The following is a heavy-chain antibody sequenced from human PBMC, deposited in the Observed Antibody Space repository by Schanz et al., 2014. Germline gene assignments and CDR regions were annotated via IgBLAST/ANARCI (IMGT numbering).Heavy chain of an antibody. J-gene: IGHJ5*02. CDR1: GFSFGTYA. D-gene: IGHD3-9*01. Sequence: EVHLLESGGGLVQPGGSLRLSCAASGFSFGTYAMSWVRQAPGKGLLWVSAISGSGGSTYYADSVKGRFTISRDNSKNTLYLQMSSLRADDTAVYYCAKAADWPVTRFDPWGQGTLVTVSS. CDR3: AKAADWPVTRFDP. V-gene: IGHV3-23*01. CDR2: ISGSGGST.